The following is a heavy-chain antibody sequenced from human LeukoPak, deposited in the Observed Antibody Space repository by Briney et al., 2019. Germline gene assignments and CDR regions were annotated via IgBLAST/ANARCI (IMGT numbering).Heavy chain of an antibody. V-gene: IGHV4-4*02. D-gene: IGHD6-13*01. CDR2: IYHSGST. CDR3: ARVTRPGIAAPRGWFDP. J-gene: IGHJ5*02. Sequence: SGTLSLTCAVSGGSISSSNWWSWVRQPPGKGLEWIGEIYHSGSTNYNPSLKSRVTISVDKSKNQFSLKLSSVTAADTAVYYCARVTRPGIAAPRGWFDPWGQGTLVTVSS. CDR1: GGSISSSNW.